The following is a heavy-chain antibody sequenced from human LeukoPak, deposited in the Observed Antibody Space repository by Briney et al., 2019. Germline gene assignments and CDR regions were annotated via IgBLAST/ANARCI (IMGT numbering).Heavy chain of an antibody. V-gene: IGHV3-48*02. Sequence: GGSLSLSCAASGFTFSSYDMNWVRQAPGKGLEWVSYISTISSTKYYADSVKGRFTISRDNAKNSLYLQMNSLRDEYTAVYYCARGKIGYYYGDYDGYWGQGTLVTVSS. D-gene: IGHD4-17*01. CDR2: ISTISSTK. CDR1: GFTFSSYD. J-gene: IGHJ4*02. CDR3: ARGKIGYYYGDYDGY.